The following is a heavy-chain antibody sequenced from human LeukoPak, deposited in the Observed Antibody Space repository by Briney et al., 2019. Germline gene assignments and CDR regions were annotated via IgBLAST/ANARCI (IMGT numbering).Heavy chain of an antibody. D-gene: IGHD5-12*01. J-gene: IGHJ6*02. Sequence: ASVKVSCKASGYTFTGYCMHWVRQAPGQGLEWMGGIIPIFGTANYAQKFQGRVTITADESTSTAYMELSSLRSEDTAVYYCARGPKYSGYEIVGYYYYYGMDVWGQGTTVTVSS. V-gene: IGHV1-69*13. CDR3: ARGPKYSGYEIVGYYYYYGMDV. CDR1: GYTFTGYC. CDR2: IIPIFGTA.